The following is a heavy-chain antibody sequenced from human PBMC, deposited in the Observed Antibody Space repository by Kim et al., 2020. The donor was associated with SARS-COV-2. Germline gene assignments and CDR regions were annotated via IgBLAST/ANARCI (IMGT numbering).Heavy chain of an antibody. CDR3: ASSWFGGLFPGCFDP. CDR1: GGSITSISFY. D-gene: IGHD3-10*01. CDR2: MYHTGSS. Sequence: SETLSLTCTVSGGSITSISFYWGWIRQTPGAKMEWIGSMYHTGSSYYNQSPTSRVTISVDTSTNQFFLTVRSVTDEETAVYYCASSWFGGLFPGCFDPRG. J-gene: IGHJ5*02. V-gene: IGHV4-39*01.